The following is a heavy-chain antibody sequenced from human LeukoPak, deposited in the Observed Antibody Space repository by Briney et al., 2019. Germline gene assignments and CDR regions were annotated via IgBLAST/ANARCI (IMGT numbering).Heavy chain of an antibody. D-gene: IGHD3-3*01. Sequence: GGSLRLSCVASGFTFSDAWMSWVRHAPGKGLESVGRLKSKTDGGTTDYAAPVKARFTISRDDSKNTLYLQMNSLKTEDTAVYYCTTGRVTILPDYWGQGTLVTVSS. J-gene: IGHJ4*02. V-gene: IGHV3-15*01. CDR3: TTGRVTILPDY. CDR1: GFTFSDAW. CDR2: LKSKTDGGTT.